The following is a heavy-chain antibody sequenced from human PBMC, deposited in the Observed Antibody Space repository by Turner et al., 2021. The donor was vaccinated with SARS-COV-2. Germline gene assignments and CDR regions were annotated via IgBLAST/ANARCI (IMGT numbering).Heavy chain of an antibody. CDR1: GFTFSSYG. D-gene: IGHD3-10*01. J-gene: IGHJ4*02. Sequence: QVQVVESGGGVVQPGRSLRLSCAASGFTFSSYGMHWVRQAPGKGLEWVAVISYDGSNKYYADSVKGRFTISRDNSKNTLYLQMNSLRAEDTAVYYCARDSGDFDYWGQGTLVTVSS. CDR3: ARDSGDFDY. CDR2: ISYDGSNK. V-gene: IGHV3-30*03.